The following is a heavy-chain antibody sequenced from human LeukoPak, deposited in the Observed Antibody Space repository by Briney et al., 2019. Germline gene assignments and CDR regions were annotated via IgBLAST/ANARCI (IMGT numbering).Heavy chain of an antibody. CDR2: VYYSGSA. V-gene: IGHV4-59*01. Sequence: PSETLSLTCTVSGGSISRYYWGWIRQPPGKVLEWIGYVYYSGSANYNPSLKSRFTIPVDPSRTQFSLKLGSLIAATPAWYSCARRDGSWGYFFDYWGQGTLVTVSS. D-gene: IGHD6-13*01. CDR3: ARRDGSWGYFFDY. CDR1: GGSISRYY. J-gene: IGHJ4*02.